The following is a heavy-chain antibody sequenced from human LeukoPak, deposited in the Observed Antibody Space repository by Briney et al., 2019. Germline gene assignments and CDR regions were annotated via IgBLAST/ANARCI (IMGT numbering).Heavy chain of an antibody. J-gene: IGHJ5*01. CDR3: STDPRLLMS. V-gene: IGHV3-11*01. CDR2: ISGSGSDI. Sequence: GGSLRLSCVVSGFSFSDSYMTWIRQTPGKGLEWLAYISGSGSDICYADSVEGRFTISRDNAKNSLYLQMNSLRPEDTALYYCSTDPRLLMSWGHGTLVTVSS. D-gene: IGHD2-8*01. CDR1: GFSFSDSY.